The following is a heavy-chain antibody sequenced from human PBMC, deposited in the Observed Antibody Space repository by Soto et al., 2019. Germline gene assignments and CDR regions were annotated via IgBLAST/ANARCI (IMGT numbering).Heavy chain of an antibody. CDR3: ARDKLELRAFDI. Sequence: GGSLRLSCAASGFTVSSNYMSWVRQAPGKGLEWVSVIYSGGSTYYADSVKGRFTISRDNSKNTLYLQMNSLRAEDTAVYYCARDKLELRAFDIWGQGTMVTVSS. V-gene: IGHV3-66*01. D-gene: IGHD1-7*01. CDR2: IYSGGST. J-gene: IGHJ3*02. CDR1: GFTVSSNY.